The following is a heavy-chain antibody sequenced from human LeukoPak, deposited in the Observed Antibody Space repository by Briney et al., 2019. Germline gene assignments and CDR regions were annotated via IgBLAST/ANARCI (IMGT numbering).Heavy chain of an antibody. J-gene: IGHJ4*02. CDR3: ARVITMVRGSFLFYFDY. CDR2: IKQDGSEK. D-gene: IGHD3-10*01. V-gene: IGHV3-7*01. Sequence: PGGSPRLSCAASGFTFSSYWMNWVRQAPGKGLEWVANIKQDGSEKYYVDSVKGRFTISRDNAKNSLYLQMNSLRAEDTAVYYCARVITMVRGSFLFYFDYWGQGTLVTVSS. CDR1: GFTFSSYW.